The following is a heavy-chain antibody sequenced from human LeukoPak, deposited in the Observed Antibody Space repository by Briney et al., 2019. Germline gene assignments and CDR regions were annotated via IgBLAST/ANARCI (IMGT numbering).Heavy chain of an antibody. D-gene: IGHD1-20*01. J-gene: IGHJ4*02. V-gene: IGHV3-21*05. Sequence: GGSLRLSCAASGFTFSDCSMNWVRRAPGRGLEWISYIGLASGFVSYADSVKGRFSISSDTARNSVYLQMSSLRAEDTAAYYCARDHNWAFDSWGQGTLVTVSS. CDR1: GFTFSDCS. CDR3: ARDHNWAFDS. CDR2: IGLASGFV.